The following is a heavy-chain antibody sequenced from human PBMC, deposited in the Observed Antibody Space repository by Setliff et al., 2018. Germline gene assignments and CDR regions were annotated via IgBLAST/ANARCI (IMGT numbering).Heavy chain of an antibody. V-gene: IGHV4-39*01. CDR1: GGSVSNSGFF. Sequence: PSETLSLTCTVSGGSVSNSGFFWGWLRQAAGKGLEWIGNIYDSGSSNYNASLKSRLIITRDTSKNQISLKLTSVTAADTAVYYCGGGFSRIEGWGNWFDPWDQGILVTVSS. CDR3: GGGFSRIEGWGNWFDP. CDR2: IYDSGSS. D-gene: IGHD3-16*01. J-gene: IGHJ5*02.